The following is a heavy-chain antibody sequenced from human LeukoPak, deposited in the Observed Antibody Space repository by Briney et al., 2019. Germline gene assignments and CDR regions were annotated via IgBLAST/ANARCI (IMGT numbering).Heavy chain of an antibody. D-gene: IGHD4-17*01. CDR3: ARDLTGYGEIDY. J-gene: IGHJ4*02. V-gene: IGHV3-21*01. CDR1: GFTFSSYS. Sequence: GGSLRLSCAASGFTFSSYSMNWVRQAPGKGLEWVSSISSSSSYIYCADSVKGRFTISRDNAKNSLYVQMNSLRAEDTAVYYCARDLTGYGEIDYWGQGTLVTVSS. CDR2: ISSSSSYI.